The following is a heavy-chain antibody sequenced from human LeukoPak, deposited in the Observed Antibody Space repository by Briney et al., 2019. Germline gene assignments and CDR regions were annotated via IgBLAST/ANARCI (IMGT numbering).Heavy chain of an antibody. D-gene: IGHD3-10*01. CDR3: ARGGVVRGVIRSRDYFDY. Sequence: SETLSHTCTVSGGSISSYYWSWIRQPPGKGLEWIGYIYYSGSTNYNPSLKSRVTISVDTSKNQFSLKLSSVTAADTAVYYCARGGVVRGVIRSRDYFDYWGQGTLVTVSS. J-gene: IGHJ4*02. CDR1: GGSISSYY. CDR2: IYYSGST. V-gene: IGHV4-59*01.